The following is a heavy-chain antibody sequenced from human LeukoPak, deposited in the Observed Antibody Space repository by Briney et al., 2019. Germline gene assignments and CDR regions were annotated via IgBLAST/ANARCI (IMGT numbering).Heavy chain of an antibody. Sequence: SEILSLTCAVYGGSFSGYYWSWIRQPPGKGLEWIGSIYYSGSTYYNPSLKSRVTISVDTSKNQFSLKLSSVTAADTAVYYCARRVSGSYEVVNWGQGTLLTVSS. CDR3: ARRVSGSYEVVN. CDR1: GGSFSGYY. J-gene: IGHJ4*02. V-gene: IGHV4-34*01. D-gene: IGHD1-26*01. CDR2: IYYSGST.